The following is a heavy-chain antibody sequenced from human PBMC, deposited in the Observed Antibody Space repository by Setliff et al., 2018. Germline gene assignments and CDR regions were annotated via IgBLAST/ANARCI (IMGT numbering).Heavy chain of an antibody. J-gene: IGHJ6*03. CDR3: ARMTGFQYIDV. D-gene: IGHD3-3*01. CDR2: IYTSWST. CDR1: GGSISSGSDY. Sequence: SETLSLTCSVSGGSISSGSDYWTWIRQPAGKGLEWTGHIYTSWSTIYNPSLKSRVTILLDTSKNQFSLTLTSVTAADTAVYYCARMTGFQYIDVWGKGTTVTVSS. V-gene: IGHV4-61*09.